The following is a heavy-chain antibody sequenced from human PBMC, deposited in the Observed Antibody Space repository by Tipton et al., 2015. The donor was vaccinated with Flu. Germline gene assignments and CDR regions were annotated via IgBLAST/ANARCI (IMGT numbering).Heavy chain of an antibody. J-gene: IGHJ4*02. CDR2: IYHSGST. Sequence: LRLTCTVSGYSISSGFYWGWIRQPPGTVLEWIGNIYHSGSTFYNPSLKSRVTISAYTSKNLFSLKLSSATAAATAAYYCARGDGYNFDYWGQGTLVTVSS. D-gene: IGHD5-24*01. V-gene: IGHV4-38-2*02. CDR3: ARGDGYNFDY. CDR1: GYSISSGFY.